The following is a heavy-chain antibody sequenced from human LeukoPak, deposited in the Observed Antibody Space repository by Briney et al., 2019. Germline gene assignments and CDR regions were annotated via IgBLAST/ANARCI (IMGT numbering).Heavy chain of an antibody. V-gene: IGHV3-53*01. CDR2: IYSGGST. CDR3: ARGRYEFSAGMDV. CDR1: GFTVSSNY. D-gene: IGHD5-12*01. Sequence: GGSLRLSCAASGFTVSSNYMSWVRQAPGMGLGWVSVIYSGGSTNYADSVRGRFTISRDNSKNTLYLQMNSLRAEDTAVYYCARGRYEFSAGMDVWGQGTTVTVSS. J-gene: IGHJ6*02.